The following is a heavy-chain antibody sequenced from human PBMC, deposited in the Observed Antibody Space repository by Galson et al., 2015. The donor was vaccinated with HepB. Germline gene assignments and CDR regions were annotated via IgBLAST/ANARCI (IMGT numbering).Heavy chain of an antibody. CDR3: ARDPGRDRGDY. CDR1: GGTFSSYA. J-gene: IGHJ4*02. D-gene: IGHD3-22*01. Sequence: SVKVSCKASGGTFSSYAISWVRQAPGQRLEWMGGIIPIFGTANYAQKFQGRVTITADKSTSTAYMELSSLRSEDTAVYYCARDPGRDRGDYWGQGTLVTVSS. CDR2: IIPIFGTA. V-gene: IGHV1-69*06.